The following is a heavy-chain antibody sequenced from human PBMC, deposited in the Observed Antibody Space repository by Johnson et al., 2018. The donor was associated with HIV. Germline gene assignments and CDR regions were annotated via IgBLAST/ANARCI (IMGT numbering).Heavy chain of an antibody. Sequence: QMLLVESGGGLVQPGGSLRLSCAASGITVSSSYMSWVRQAPGKGLEWVSYISSSGSTIYYPDSVKGRFTISRDSAKNSLYLQMNSLRAEDTAVYYCAKGNSDYRSDAFDIWGQGTMVTVSS. CDR3: AKGNSDYRSDAFDI. D-gene: IGHD4-11*01. CDR1: GITVSSSY. V-gene: IGHV3-11*04. J-gene: IGHJ3*02. CDR2: ISSSGSTI.